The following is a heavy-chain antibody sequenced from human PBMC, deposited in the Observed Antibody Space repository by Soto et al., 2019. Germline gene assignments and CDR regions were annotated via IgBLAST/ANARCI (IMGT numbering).Heavy chain of an antibody. CDR3: ARDRIAAAGTEYYYYYGMDV. J-gene: IGHJ6*02. CDR1: GGSISGGGYC. D-gene: IGHD6-13*01. CDR2: IYYSGST. Sequence: SETLSLTCTVSGGSISGGGYCWSWIRQHPGKGLEWIGYIYYSGSTYYNPSLKSRVTISVDTSKNQFSLKLSSVTAADTAVYYCARDRIAAAGTEYYYYYGMDVWGQGTTVTVSS. V-gene: IGHV4-31*03.